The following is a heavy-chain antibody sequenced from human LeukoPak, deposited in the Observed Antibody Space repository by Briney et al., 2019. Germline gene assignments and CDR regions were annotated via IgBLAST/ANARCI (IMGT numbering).Heavy chain of an antibody. Sequence: NPSETLSLTCTVSGYSISSGYYWGWIRQPPGKGLEWIGSIYHSGSTYYNPSLKSRVTISVDTSKNQFSLKLSSVTAADTAVYYCARDGEADYDILTGYYLYYWGQGTLVTVSS. CDR3: ARDGEADYDILTGYYLYY. J-gene: IGHJ4*02. CDR1: GYSISSGYY. V-gene: IGHV4-38-2*02. D-gene: IGHD3-9*01. CDR2: IYHSGST.